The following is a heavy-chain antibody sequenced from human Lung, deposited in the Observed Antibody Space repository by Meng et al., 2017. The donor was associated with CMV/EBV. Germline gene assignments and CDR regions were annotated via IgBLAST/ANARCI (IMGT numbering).Heavy chain of an antibody. CDR1: GFTFSTYD. Sequence: SRTASGFTFSTYDFHWVRQPKGKGLEWVSSIGTVGDTYSISSVKGRFIISRKDAKNSVYLQMNGLRDGDTGLYYCARARSPTHFDYWGQGALVTVSS. CDR2: IGTVGDT. V-gene: IGHV3-13*01. CDR3: ARARSPTHFDY. J-gene: IGHJ4*02.